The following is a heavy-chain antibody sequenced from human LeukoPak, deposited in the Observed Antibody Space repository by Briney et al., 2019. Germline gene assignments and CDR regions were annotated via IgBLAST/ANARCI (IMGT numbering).Heavy chain of an antibody. Sequence: PSETLSLTCAVYGGSFSGYYWSWVRQPPGKGLEWIGEINHSGSTNYNPSLKSRVTISVDTSKNQFSLKLSSVTAADTAVYYCARKVGGPRYYDFWSGYYSVWFDPWGQGTLVTVSS. J-gene: IGHJ5*02. V-gene: IGHV4-34*01. CDR3: ARKVGGPRYYDFWSGYYSVWFDP. D-gene: IGHD3-3*01. CDR1: GGSFSGYY. CDR2: INHSGST.